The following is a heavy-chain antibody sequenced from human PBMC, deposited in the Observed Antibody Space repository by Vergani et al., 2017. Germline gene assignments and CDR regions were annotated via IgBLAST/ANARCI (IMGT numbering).Heavy chain of an antibody. J-gene: IGHJ5*02. CDR1: GFTFSSYS. Sequence: EVQLVESGGGLVKPGGSLRLSCAASGFTFSSYSMNWVRQAPGKGLEWVSSISSSSSYIYYADSVKGRFTISRDNAKNSLYLQMNSLRAEDPAVYYCARVGPYGSNWFDPWGQGTLVTVSS. CDR3: ARVGPYGSNWFDP. D-gene: IGHD3-10*01. V-gene: IGHV3-21*01. CDR2: ISSSSSYI.